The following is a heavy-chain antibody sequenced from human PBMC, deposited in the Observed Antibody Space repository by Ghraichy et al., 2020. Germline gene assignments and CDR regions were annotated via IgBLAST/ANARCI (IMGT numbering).Heavy chain of an antibody. D-gene: IGHD5-18*01. J-gene: IGHJ4*02. V-gene: IGHV4-59*01. CDR1: GGSISSYY. Sequence: SETLSLTCTVSGGSISSYYWSWIRQPPGKGLEWIAYISYSGSTIYNPSLKSRVTISIDTSKNQFSLTLSSVTAADTAVYYCAKDWGYSYGYPFDYWSQGTLVTVSS. CDR3: AKDWGYSYGYPFDY. CDR2: ISYSGST.